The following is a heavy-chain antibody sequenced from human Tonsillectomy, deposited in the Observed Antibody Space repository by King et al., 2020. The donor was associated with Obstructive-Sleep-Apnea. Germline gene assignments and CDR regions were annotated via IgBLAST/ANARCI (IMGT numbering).Heavy chain of an antibody. J-gene: IGHJ6*02. CDR2: IIPIFGTA. Sequence: VQLVESGAEVKKPGSSVKVSCKASGGTFSSYAISWVRQAPGQGLEWMGGIIPIFGTANYAQKFQGRVPITADESTSTAYMELSSLRAEDTAVYYCASHLSSGYYYYGMDVWGQGTTVTVSS. CDR1: GGTFSSYA. CDR3: ASHLSSGYYYYGMDV. V-gene: IGHV1-69*01. D-gene: IGHD6-19*01.